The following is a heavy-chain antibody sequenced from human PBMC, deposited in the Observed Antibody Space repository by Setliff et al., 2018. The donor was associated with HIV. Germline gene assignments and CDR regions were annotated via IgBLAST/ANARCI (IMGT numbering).Heavy chain of an antibody. CDR1: GYTFTSYG. CDR3: AREGYSGSYFNYYYYLDV. J-gene: IGHJ6*03. Sequence: ASVKVSCKATGYTFTSYGITWVRQAPGQGLEWMGWINAYNGNTNYAQELQGRVTMTTDTSTSTVYMELRSLRSDDTAVYYCAREGYSGSYFNYYYYLDVWGKGTTVTVSS. V-gene: IGHV1-18*01. D-gene: IGHD1-26*01. CDR2: INAYNGNT.